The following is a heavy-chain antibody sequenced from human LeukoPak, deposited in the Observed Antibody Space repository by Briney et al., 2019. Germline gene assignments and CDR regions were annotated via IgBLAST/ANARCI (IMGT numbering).Heavy chain of an antibody. Sequence: AASVKVSCKASGYTFTAYYMHWVRQAPGQGLEWMGWINPNSGGTNYAQKFQGRVTMTRDTSISTAYMELSRLRSDDTAVYYCARSHLRYCSSTSCYDYYYYYMDVWGKGTTVTVSS. V-gene: IGHV1-2*02. CDR2: INPNSGGT. CDR3: ARSHLRYCSSTSCYDYYYYYMDV. CDR1: GYTFTAYY. D-gene: IGHD2-2*01. J-gene: IGHJ6*03.